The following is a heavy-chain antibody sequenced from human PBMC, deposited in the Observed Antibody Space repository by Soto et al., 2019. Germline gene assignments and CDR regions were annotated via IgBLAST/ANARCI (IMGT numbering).Heavy chain of an antibody. J-gene: IGHJ6*02. V-gene: IGHV5-51*01. D-gene: IGHD4-4*01. CDR2: IYPGDSDT. Sequence: GESLKISCKVSGYSFTSYWIGWVRQMPGKGLEWMGIIYPGDSDTRYSPSFQGQVTISADKSISTAYPQWSSLKASDTAMYYCARNRDYSNTNSPFYGMDVWGQGTTVTVSS. CDR1: GYSFTSYW. CDR3: ARNRDYSNTNSPFYGMDV.